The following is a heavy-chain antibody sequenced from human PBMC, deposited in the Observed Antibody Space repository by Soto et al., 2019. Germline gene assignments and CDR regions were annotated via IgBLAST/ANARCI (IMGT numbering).Heavy chain of an antibody. J-gene: IGHJ3*02. CDR3: APHVSCSGGSCQYDAFAI. V-gene: IGHV3-23*01. Sequence: EVQVLESGGGLVQPGGSLRLSCEGSGFTVSSHAMTWIRQAPGKGPEWVSTVTADGGTYYADSVKGRFAMSRDTSENTLYLQINSLGAEDTAAYYCAPHVSCSGGSCQYDAFAIRGQGTMVTVSP. CDR2: VTADGGT. CDR1: GFTVSSHA. D-gene: IGHD2-15*01.